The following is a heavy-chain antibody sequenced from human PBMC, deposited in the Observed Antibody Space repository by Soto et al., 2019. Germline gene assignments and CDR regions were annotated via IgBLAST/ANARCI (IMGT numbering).Heavy chain of an antibody. CDR2: ISSSSSTI. V-gene: IGHV3-48*02. J-gene: IGHJ6*02. CDR3: ARDYKLQSPTAEDIVVVVAAPVHGMDV. CDR1: GFTFSSYS. D-gene: IGHD2-15*01. Sequence: PGGSLRLSCAASGFTFSSYSMNWVRQAPGKGLEWVSYISSSSSTIYYADSVKGRFTISRDNAKNSLYLQMNSLRDEDTAVYYCARDYKLQSPTAEDIVVVVAAPVHGMDVWGQGTTVTVSS.